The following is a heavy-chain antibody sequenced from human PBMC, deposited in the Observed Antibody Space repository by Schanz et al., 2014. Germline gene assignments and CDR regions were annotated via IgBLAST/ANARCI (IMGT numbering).Heavy chain of an antibody. CDR3: ARQGRAGRTSSRKTYFPCHDTDV. CDR2: ISYDGSKK. J-gene: IGHJ6*03. CDR1: GFMFSSYG. Sequence: QVQLVESGGGVVQPGRSLRLSCAASGFMFSSYGMHWVRQAPGKGLEWVGVISYDGSKKSYADSVKGRFTMSRDNSKDILYLQTYSLGTEDASVFFSARQGRAGRTSSRKTYFPCHDTDVWGKGTTVIVSS. D-gene: IGHD1-7*01. V-gene: IGHV3-30*03.